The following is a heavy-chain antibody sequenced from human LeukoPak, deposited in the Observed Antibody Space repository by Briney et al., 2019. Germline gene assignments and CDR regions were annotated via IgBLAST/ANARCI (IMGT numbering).Heavy chain of an antibody. J-gene: IGHJ4*02. V-gene: IGHV3-30-3*01. CDR2: ISYDGSNK. CDR3: ARADGSGWYCIFDY. CDR1: GFTFSSYA. D-gene: IGHD6-19*01. Sequence: GGSLRLSCAASGFTFSSYAMHWVRQAPGKGLEWVAVISYDGSNKYYADSVKGRFTISRDNSKNTLYLQMNSLRAEDTAVYYCARADGSGWYCIFDYWGQGTLVTVSS.